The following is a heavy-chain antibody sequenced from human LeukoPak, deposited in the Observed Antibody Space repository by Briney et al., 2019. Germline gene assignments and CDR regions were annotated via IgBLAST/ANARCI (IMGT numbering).Heavy chain of an antibody. V-gene: IGHV4-59*01. D-gene: IGHD5-18*01. Sequence: SETLSLTCTVSGGSISSYYWSWIRQPPGKGLEWIGYIYYSGSTNYNPSLKSRVTISVDTSKNQFSLKLSSVTAADTAVYYCARVVRYSYGYWYFDLWGRGTLVIVSS. J-gene: IGHJ2*01. CDR1: GGSISSYY. CDR3: ARVVRYSYGYWYFDL. CDR2: IYYSGST.